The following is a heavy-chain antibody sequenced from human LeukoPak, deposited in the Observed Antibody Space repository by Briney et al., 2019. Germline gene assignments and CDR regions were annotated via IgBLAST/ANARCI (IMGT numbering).Heavy chain of an antibody. V-gene: IGHV1-2*02. J-gene: IGHJ5*02. CDR2: INPNSGGT. Sequence: ASVKVSCKASGYTFTGYYMHWVRQAPGRGLEWMGWINPNSGGTNYAQKFQGRVTMTRDTSISTAYMELSRLRSDDTAVYYCARQEYQLLYRMWFDPWGQGTPVTVSS. D-gene: IGHD2-2*02. CDR3: ARQEYQLLYRMWFDP. CDR1: GYTFTGYY.